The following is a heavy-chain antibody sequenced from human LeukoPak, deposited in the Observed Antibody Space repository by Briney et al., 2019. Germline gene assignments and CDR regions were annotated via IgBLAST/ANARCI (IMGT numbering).Heavy chain of an antibody. V-gene: IGHV4-34*01. Sequence: SETLSLTCTVSGGSVSSDYWSWIRQPPGKGLEWIGEINHSGSANYNPSLKSRVTISLDTSKNQFSLNLSSVTAADTAVYYCARGQGTVTTHWGQGTLVTVSS. D-gene: IGHD4-17*01. CDR1: GGSVSSDY. J-gene: IGHJ4*02. CDR2: INHSGSA. CDR3: ARGQGTVTTH.